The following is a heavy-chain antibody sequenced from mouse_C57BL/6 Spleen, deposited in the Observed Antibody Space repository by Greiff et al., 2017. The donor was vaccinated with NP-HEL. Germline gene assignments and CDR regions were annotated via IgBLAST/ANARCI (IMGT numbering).Heavy chain of an antibody. CDR2: ISGGGGNT. Sequence: EVHLVESGGGLVKPGGSLKLSCAASGFTFSSYTMSWVRQTPEKRLEWVATISGGGGNTYYPDSVKGRFTISRDNAKNTLYLQMSSLRSEDTALYYCARDSSGYFDYWGQGTTLTVSS. J-gene: IGHJ2*01. CDR1: GFTFSSYT. D-gene: IGHD3-2*02. CDR3: ARDSSGYFDY. V-gene: IGHV5-9*01.